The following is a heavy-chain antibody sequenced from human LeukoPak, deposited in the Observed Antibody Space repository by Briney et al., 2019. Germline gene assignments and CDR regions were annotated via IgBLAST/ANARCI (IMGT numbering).Heavy chain of an antibody. CDR2: ISGSGGST. D-gene: IGHD3-10*01. CDR3: AKADTYYYGTGSSFDY. V-gene: IGHV3-23*01. CDR1: GFTFSSFA. J-gene: IGHJ4*02. Sequence: GGSLRLSCAASGFTFSSFAMSWVRQAPGKGLGWVSAISGSGGSTYYADSVKGRFTISRDNSKNTLYLQMNSLRAEDTAVYYCAKADTYYYGTGSSFDYWGQGTLVTVSS.